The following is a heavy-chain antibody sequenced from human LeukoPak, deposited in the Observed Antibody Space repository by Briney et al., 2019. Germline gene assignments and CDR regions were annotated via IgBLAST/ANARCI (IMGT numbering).Heavy chain of an antibody. J-gene: IGHJ4*02. D-gene: IGHD3-22*01. CDR3: ARDGVPYYDSSGYHFDY. CDR2: INPSGGST. CDR1: GYTFTSYY. V-gene: IGHV1-46*01. Sequence: ASVKVSXKASGYTFTSYYMHWLRQAPGQGLEWIGIINPSGGSTSYAQKFQGRVTMTRDTSTSTVYMELSSLRSEDTAVYYCARDGVPYYDSSGYHFDYWGQGTLVTVSS.